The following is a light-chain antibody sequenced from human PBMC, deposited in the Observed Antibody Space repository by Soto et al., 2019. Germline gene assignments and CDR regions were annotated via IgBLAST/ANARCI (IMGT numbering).Light chain of an antibody. CDR3: QQYLSYPLT. V-gene: IGKV1-5*03. Sequence: DIQMTQSPSTLSASVGDRVTITCRASQSSSRWLAWYQQKPGKAPKLLIYEASILESGVPSRFSACGSGTELTLNISNLQPDDFAAYYCQQYLSYPLTFGGGTKVEIK. CDR1: QSSSRW. CDR2: EAS. J-gene: IGKJ4*01.